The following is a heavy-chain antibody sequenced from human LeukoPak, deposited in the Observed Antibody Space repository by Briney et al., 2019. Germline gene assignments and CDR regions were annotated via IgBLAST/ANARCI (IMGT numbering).Heavy chain of an antibody. CDR3: TKDRRGPAAGTWYFDS. CDR1: GFTFSNFW. D-gene: IGHD6-13*01. V-gene: IGHV3-7*03. J-gene: IGHJ4*02. CDR2: IKQDGSVK. Sequence: PGGSLRLSCAASGFTFSNFWMNWVRQAPGKGLVWVTNIKQDGSVKHYVDSVKGRFTISRDNTKNSLYLQMNSLRAGDTAIYYCTKDRRGPAAGTWYFDSWGQGTLVTVSS.